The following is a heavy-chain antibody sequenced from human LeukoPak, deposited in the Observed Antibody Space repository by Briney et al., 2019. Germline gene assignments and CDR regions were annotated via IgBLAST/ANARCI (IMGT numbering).Heavy chain of an antibody. CDR1: GFTFSNYA. V-gene: IGHV3-23*01. CDR2: ISGSGGST. J-gene: IGHJ4*02. CDR3: AKDYRPGDQLLYGFDY. Sequence: GGSLRLSCAASGFTFSNYAMSWVRQAPGKGLEWVSAISGSGGSTYYADSVKGRFTTSRDNSKNTLYLQMNSLRAEDTAVYYCAKDYRPGDQLLYGFDYWGQGTLVTVSS. D-gene: IGHD2-2*02.